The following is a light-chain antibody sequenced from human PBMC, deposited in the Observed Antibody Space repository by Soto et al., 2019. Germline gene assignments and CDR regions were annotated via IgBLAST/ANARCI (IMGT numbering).Light chain of an antibody. V-gene: IGKV3-11*01. CDR1: QSVSSY. CDR2: DAS. J-gene: IGKJ4*01. Sequence: EIVLTQSPATLSLSPGERATLSCRASQSVSSYLAWYQQKPGQAPRLLIYDASNRATGIPARSSVSGSGTDFTPTISSLEPEDFAVYYCQQRSNWPLTFGGGTKVEIK. CDR3: QQRSNWPLT.